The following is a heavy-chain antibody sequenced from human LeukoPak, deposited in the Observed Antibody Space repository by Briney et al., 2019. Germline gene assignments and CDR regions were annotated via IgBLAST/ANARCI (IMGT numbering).Heavy chain of an antibody. CDR2: IYTSGST. J-gene: IGHJ4*02. D-gene: IGHD3-3*01. Sequence: SETQSLTCTVSGGSISSGSYYWSWIRQPAGKGLEWIGRIYTSGSTNYHPSLKSRVTISVDTSKNQFSLKLSSVTAADTAVYYCAGANYDFWSGYYRGDYWGQGTLVTVSS. CDR1: GGSISSGSYY. V-gene: IGHV4-61*02. CDR3: AGANYDFWSGYYRGDY.